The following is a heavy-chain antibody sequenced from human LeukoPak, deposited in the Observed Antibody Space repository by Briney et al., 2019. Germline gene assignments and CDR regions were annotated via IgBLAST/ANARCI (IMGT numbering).Heavy chain of an antibody. D-gene: IGHD5-18*01. CDR1: GGSFRGYY. Sequence: PSETLSLICAVYGGSFRGYYWSWIRQPPGKGLEWIGEINHSGSTNYNPSLKSRVTISVDTSKNQFSLKLSSVTAADTAVYYCARGKWIQLWLLDYWGQGTLVTVSS. CDR3: ARGKWIQLWLLDY. J-gene: IGHJ4*02. V-gene: IGHV4-34*01. CDR2: INHSGST.